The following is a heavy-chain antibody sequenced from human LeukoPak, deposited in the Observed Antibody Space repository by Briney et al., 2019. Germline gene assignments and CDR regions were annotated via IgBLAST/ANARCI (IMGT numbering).Heavy chain of an antibody. CDR3: ARGGYSGYEHFDY. Sequence: SETLSLTCTVSRGSISSGSYYWSWIRQPAGKGLEWIGRIYTSGSTDYNPSLKSRVTISIDTSKDQFSLKLSSVTAADTAVYYCARGGYSGYEHFDYWGQGTLVTVSS. D-gene: IGHD5-12*01. J-gene: IGHJ4*02. CDR1: RGSISSGSYY. CDR2: IYTSGST. V-gene: IGHV4-61*02.